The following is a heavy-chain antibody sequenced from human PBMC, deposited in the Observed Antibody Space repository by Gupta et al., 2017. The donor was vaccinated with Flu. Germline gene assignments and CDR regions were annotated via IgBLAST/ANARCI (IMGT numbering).Heavy chain of an antibody. D-gene: IGHD6-19*01. CDR1: GFTFSDYY. J-gene: IGHJ6*02. Sequence: QVQLVESGGGLVKPGGSLRLSCAASGFTFSDYYMSWIRQAPGKGLEWVSYISSSGSTIYYADSVKGRFTISRDNAKNSLYLQMNSLRAEDTAVYYCARMIAVAGTDIRGGYYYYGMDVWGQGTTVTVSS. V-gene: IGHV3-11*01. CDR3: ARMIAVAGTDIRGGYYYYGMDV. CDR2: ISSSGSTI.